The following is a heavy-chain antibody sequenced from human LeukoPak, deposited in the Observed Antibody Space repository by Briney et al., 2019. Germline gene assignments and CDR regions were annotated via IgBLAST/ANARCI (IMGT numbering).Heavy chain of an antibody. V-gene: IGHV3-48*02. CDR3: AREGGITIFDNWFDP. D-gene: IGHD3-3*01. J-gene: IGHJ5*02. CDR2: ISSSSSTI. Sequence: GGSLRLSCAASGVTLSSYSMNWVRQAPGKGLEWVSYISSSSSTIYYADSVKGRFTISRDNAKNSLYLQMNSLRDEDTAVYYCAREGGITIFDNWFDPWGQGTLVTASS. CDR1: GVTLSSYS.